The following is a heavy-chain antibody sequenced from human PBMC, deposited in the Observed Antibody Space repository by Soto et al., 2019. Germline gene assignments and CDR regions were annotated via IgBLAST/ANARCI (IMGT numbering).Heavy chain of an antibody. D-gene: IGHD2-2*01. J-gene: IGHJ6*02. V-gene: IGHV3-30-3*01. CDR3: ARYRRDQLLPYYYFYGMDV. Sequence: GGSLRLSCTASGFTFSTYAMHWVRQAPGRGLEWVAVISYDGSNKYYADSVKGRLTISRDNSKNTLYLQMNSLRAEDTAVFYCARYRRDQLLPYYYFYGMDVWGQGTTVTVSS. CDR1: GFTFSTYA. CDR2: ISYDGSNK.